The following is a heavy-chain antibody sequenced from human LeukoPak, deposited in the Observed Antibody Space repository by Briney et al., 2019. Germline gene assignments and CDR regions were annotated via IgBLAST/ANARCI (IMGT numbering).Heavy chain of an antibody. J-gene: IGHJ4*02. CDR1: GFTFSSYA. CDR2: ISYDGSNK. V-gene: IGHV3-30*04. D-gene: IGHD6-19*01. Sequence: GGSLRLSCAASGFTFSSYAMHWVRQAPGKGLEWVAVISYDGSNKYYADSVKGRFTISRDNSKNTLYLQMNSLRAEDTAVYYCATESPLGQWLVYWGQGTLVTVSS. CDR3: ATESPLGQWLVY.